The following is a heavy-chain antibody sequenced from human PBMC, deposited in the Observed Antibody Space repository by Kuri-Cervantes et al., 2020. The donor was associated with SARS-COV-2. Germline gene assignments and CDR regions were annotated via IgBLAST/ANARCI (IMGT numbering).Heavy chain of an antibody. CDR2: IKQDGSEK. CDR1: GFTLSSYW. V-gene: IGHV3-7*03. J-gene: IGHJ4*02. CDR3: ARARSSPIDY. Sequence: GESLKISCAASGFTLSSYWMSWVRQAPGKGLEWVANIKQDGSEKYYVDSVKGRFTISRDNAKNTLYLQMNSLRAEDTAVYYCARARSSPIDYWGQGTLVTVSS.